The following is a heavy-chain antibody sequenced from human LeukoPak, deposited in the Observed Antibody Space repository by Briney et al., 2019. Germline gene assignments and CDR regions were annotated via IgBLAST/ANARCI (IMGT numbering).Heavy chain of an antibody. V-gene: IGHV1-2*02. CDR1: GYTFTGYY. Sequence: GASVTVSCKASGYTFTGYYMHWVRQAPGQGLEWMGWINPNSGGTNYAQKFQGRVTMTRDTSISTAYMELSRLRSDDTAVYYCAREARVGSGWLDYWGQGTLVTVSS. CDR2: INPNSGGT. D-gene: IGHD6-19*01. J-gene: IGHJ4*02. CDR3: AREARVGSGWLDY.